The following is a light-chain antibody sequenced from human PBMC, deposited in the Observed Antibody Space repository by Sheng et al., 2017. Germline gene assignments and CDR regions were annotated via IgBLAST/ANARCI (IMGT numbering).Light chain of an antibody. J-gene: IGKJ1*01. CDR1: QAIDNS. CDR2: SAS. CDR3: QQYYSTPWT. Sequence: DIQMTQSPSSLSASVGDRVTITCRASQAIDNSLAWYQQKSGKAPKLLLYSASRLESGVPSRFSGSRSGTDYTVTISSLQPDDFATYYCQQYYSTPWTFG. V-gene: IGKV1-NL1*01.